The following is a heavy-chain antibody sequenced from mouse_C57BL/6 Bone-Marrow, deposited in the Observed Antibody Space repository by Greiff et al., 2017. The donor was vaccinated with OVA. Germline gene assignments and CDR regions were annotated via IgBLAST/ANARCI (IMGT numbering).Heavy chain of an antibody. Sequence: VEPGASVKMSCKASGYTFTDYNMHWVKQSHGKSLEWIGYINPNNGGTSYNQKFKGKATLTVNKSSSTAYMELRSLTSEDSAVYYCAREGYEAMDYWGQGTSVTVSS. D-gene: IGHD2-10*02. CDR3: AREGYEAMDY. CDR2: INPNNGGT. J-gene: IGHJ4*01. V-gene: IGHV1-22*01. CDR1: GYTFTDYN.